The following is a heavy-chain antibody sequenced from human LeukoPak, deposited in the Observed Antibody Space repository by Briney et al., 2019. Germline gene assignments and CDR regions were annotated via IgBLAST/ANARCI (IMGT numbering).Heavy chain of an antibody. CDR3: AREGNYYDGGGNYYFDY. CDR2: IYTGAST. D-gene: IGHD3-22*01. J-gene: IGHJ4*02. V-gene: IGHV4-4*07. Sequence: SETLSLTCTVSGGSISSYYWGWIRQPAGKGLEWIGRIYTGASTNSNPSLKSRDTMSVDTSKNQFSLKLRSVTAADTAVYYCAREGNYYDGGGNYYFDYWGQGTLVTVSS. CDR1: GGSISSYY.